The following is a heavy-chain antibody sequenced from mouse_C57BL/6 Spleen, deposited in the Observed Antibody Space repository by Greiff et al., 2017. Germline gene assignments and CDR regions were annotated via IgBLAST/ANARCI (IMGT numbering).Heavy chain of an antibody. D-gene: IGHD2-4*01. V-gene: IGHV5-4*01. J-gene: IGHJ2*01. Sequence: EVKVVESGGGLVKPGGSLKLSCAASGFTFSSYAMSWVRQTPEKRLEWVATISDGGSYTYYPDNVKGRFTISRDNAKNNLYLQMSHLKSEETAMYYCAREEYDYDDGVFDYWGQGTTLTVSS. CDR2: ISDGGSYT. CDR3: AREEYDYDDGVFDY. CDR1: GFTFSSYA.